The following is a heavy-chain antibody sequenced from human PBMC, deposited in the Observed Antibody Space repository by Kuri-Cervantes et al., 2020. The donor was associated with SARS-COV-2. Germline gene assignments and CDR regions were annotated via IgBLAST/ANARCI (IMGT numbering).Heavy chain of an antibody. CDR2: ISAYNGNT. Sequence: ASVKVSCKASGYTFTSYGISWVRQAPGQGLEWMGWISAYNGNTNYAQKLQGRVTITTDTSTSTVYMELSRLRSHDTAVYFCARDLLDDLVVKSARRNYYYAMDVWGQGTTVTVSS. CDR1: GYTFTSYG. CDR3: ARDLLDDLVVKSARRNYYYAMDV. D-gene: IGHD2-2*01. J-gene: IGHJ6*02. V-gene: IGHV1-18*04.